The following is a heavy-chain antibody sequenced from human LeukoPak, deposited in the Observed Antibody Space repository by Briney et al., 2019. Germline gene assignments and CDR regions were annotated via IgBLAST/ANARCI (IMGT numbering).Heavy chain of an antibody. CDR3: ARDADYFDSSSYYDALDV. CDR2: ISSSSSYI. Sequence: PGGSLRLSCAASGFTFSSYSMNWVRQAPGKGLEWVSSISSSSSYIYYADSVKGRFTISRDNAKNSLYLQMNSLRAEDTAVYYCARDADYFDSSSYYDALDVWGQGTMVTVSS. J-gene: IGHJ3*01. V-gene: IGHV3-21*01. CDR1: GFTFSSYS. D-gene: IGHD3-22*01.